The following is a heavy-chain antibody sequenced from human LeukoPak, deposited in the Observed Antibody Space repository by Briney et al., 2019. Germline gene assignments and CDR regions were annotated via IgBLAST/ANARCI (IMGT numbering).Heavy chain of an antibody. Sequence: GGSLRLSCAASGFTFSSYGMHWVRQAPGKGLEWVAVIWYDGSNKYYADSVKGRFTISRDNSKNTLYLQMSSLRAEDTAVYYCARAGGYSYGGNFDYWGQGTLVTVSS. CDR3: ARAGGYSYGGNFDY. CDR2: IWYDGSNK. J-gene: IGHJ4*02. D-gene: IGHD5-18*01. CDR1: GFTFSSYG. V-gene: IGHV3-33*01.